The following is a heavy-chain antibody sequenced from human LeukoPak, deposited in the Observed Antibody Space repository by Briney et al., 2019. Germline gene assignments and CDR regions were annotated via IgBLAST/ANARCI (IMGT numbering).Heavy chain of an antibody. CDR2: ISGSGGST. Sequence: PGGSLRLSCAASGFTFSSYAMSWVRQAPGKGLEWVSAISGSGGSTYYADSVKGRFTISRDNAKNSLYLQMNSLRAEDTAVYYCARGRYCSSTSCYPAWGQGTLVTVSS. CDR3: ARGRYCSSTSCYPA. J-gene: IGHJ5*02. CDR1: GFTFSSYA. V-gene: IGHV3-23*01. D-gene: IGHD2-2*01.